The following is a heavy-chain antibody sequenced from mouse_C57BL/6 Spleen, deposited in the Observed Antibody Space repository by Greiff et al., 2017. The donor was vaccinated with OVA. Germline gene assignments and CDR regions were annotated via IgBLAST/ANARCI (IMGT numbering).Heavy chain of an antibody. V-gene: IGHV2-6-1*01. D-gene: IGHD2-4*01. CDR2: IWSDGST. J-gene: IGHJ4*01. CDR1: GFSLTSYG. Sequence: QVQLQQSGPGLVAPSQSLSITCTVSGFSLTSYGVHWVRQPPGKGLEWLVVIWSDGSTTYNSALKSRLSISKDNSKSQVFLKMNSLQTDDTAMYYCARQIYYDYDRVYYYAMDYWGQGTSVTVSS. CDR3: ARQIYYDYDRVYYYAMDY.